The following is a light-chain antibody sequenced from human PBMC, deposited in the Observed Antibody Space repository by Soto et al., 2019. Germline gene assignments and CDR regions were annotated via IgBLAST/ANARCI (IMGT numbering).Light chain of an antibody. CDR2: RAS. CDR1: QSISVW. V-gene: IGKV1-5*03. J-gene: IGKJ1*01. CDR3: QQYSGYPWT. Sequence: DIQMTQSPSTLSASVGDRVTITCRASQSISVWLSWYQQKPGKAPKLLIYRASSLESGVPSRFSGSGSVTEFTLTLSSRQPDDFATYYCQQYSGYPWTFGQGTKVEIK.